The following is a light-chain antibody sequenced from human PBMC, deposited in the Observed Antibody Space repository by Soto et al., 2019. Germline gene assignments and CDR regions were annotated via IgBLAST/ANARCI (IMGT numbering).Light chain of an antibody. J-gene: IGKJ3*01. CDR3: QQYKTYCFT. V-gene: IGKV1-5*01. CDR2: DAS. CDR1: QSISTW. Sequence: DIQMTQSPSTLSASVGDIVTITCRASQSISTWLAWYQQKAGKATKLLIYDASTLESGVPSRFRGSGSGTEFTLTISRLQPDDFAPYDCQQYKTYCFTFGPGTTVDIK.